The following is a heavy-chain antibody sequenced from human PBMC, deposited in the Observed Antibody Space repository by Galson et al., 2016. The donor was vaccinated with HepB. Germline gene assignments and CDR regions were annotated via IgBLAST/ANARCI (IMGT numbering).Heavy chain of an antibody. D-gene: IGHD2-15*01. J-gene: IGHJ4*02. CDR3: ATSYCSGSSYYYFDY. Sequence: SLRLSCAASGFTFSSYSMNWVRQAPGKGLEWVSYISSSSSTIYYADSVKGRFTISRDNAKNSLYLQMNSLRDEDTAVYYRATSYCSGSSYYYFDYWGQGTLVTVSS. CDR2: ISSSSSTI. V-gene: IGHV3-48*02. CDR1: GFTFSSYS.